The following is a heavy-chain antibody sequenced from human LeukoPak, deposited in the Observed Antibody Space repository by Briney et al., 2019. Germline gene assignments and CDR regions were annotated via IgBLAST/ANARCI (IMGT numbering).Heavy chain of an antibody. V-gene: IGHV3-23*01. D-gene: IGHD3-10*01. CDR2: ISGSGGST. CDR3: AKVNGRFGEPPHDY. J-gene: IGHJ4*02. Sequence: GGSLRLSCAASGFTFSSYAMSWVRQAPGKGLEWVSAISGSGGSTYYADSVKGRFTISRDNSKNTLYLQMNSLRAEDTAVYYCAKVNGRFGEPPHDYWGQGTLVTVSS. CDR1: GFTFSSYA.